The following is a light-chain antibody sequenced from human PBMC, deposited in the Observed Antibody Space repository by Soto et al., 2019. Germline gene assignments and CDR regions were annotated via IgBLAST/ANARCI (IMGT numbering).Light chain of an antibody. CDR3: LQHSSFPRT. J-gene: IGKJ2*01. CDR1: QGIRNA. V-gene: IGKV1-17*01. Sequence: DIQMTQSPSSLSVSIGDRVTITCRASQGIRNALGWYQQKPGKAPKLLIYAASTLPTGVPSRFSGNGSGTEFTLTISSLQPEDFATYYCLQHSSFPRTFGQGTKLEIK. CDR2: AAS.